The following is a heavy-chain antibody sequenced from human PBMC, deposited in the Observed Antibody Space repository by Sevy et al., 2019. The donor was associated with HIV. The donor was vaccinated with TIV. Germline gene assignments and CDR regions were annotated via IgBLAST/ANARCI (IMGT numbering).Heavy chain of an antibody. CDR3: TTEGVGASAFDI. D-gene: IGHD1-26*01. Sequence: GGSLRFSCAASGFTFSNAWMSWVRQAPGKGLEWVGRIKSKTDGGTTDYAAPVKGRFTISRDDSKNTLYLQMNSLKTEDTAVYYCTTEGVGASAFDIWGQGTMVTVSS. V-gene: IGHV3-15*01. CDR1: GFTFSNAW. CDR2: IKSKTDGGTT. J-gene: IGHJ3*02.